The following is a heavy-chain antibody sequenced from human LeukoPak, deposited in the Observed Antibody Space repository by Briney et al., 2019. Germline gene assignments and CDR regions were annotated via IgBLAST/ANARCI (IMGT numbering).Heavy chain of an antibody. CDR2: ISYDGSNK. Sequence: GRSLRLSCAASGFTFSSYAMHWVRQAPGKGLEWVAVISYDGSNKYYADSVKGRFTISRDNSENTLYLQMNSLRAEDTAVYYCARDPRGIAVADNYYYYGMDVWGQGTTVTVSS. CDR1: GFTFSSYA. J-gene: IGHJ6*02. CDR3: ARDPRGIAVADNYYYYGMDV. V-gene: IGHV3-30-3*01. D-gene: IGHD6-19*01.